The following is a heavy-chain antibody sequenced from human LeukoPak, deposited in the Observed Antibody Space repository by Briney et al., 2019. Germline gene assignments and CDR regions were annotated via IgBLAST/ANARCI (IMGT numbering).Heavy chain of an antibody. D-gene: IGHD2-15*01. CDR3: ARGRYCSGGSCYPEDY. J-gene: IGHJ4*02. V-gene: IGHV1-69*06. Sequence: SVKVPCKASGGTFSSYAISWVRPAPGQGREWMGGIIPIFGTANYAQKFQGRVKITADKSTSTAYMELSSLRSEDTAVYYCARGRYCSGGSCYPEDYWGQGTLVAVSS. CDR2: IIPIFGTA. CDR1: GGTFSSYA.